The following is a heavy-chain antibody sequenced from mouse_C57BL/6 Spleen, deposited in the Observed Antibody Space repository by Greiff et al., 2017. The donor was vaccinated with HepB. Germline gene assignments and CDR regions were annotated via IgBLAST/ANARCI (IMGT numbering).Heavy chain of an antibody. Sequence: VQLKESGAELVRPGASVKLSCTASGFNIKDDYMHWVKQRPEQGLEWIGWIDPENGDTEYASKFQGKATITADTSSNTAYLQLSSLTSEDTAVYYCTTTGQLGRKGGYFDYWGQGTTLTVSS. D-gene: IGHD4-1*02. CDR1: GFNIKDDY. V-gene: IGHV14-4*01. CDR3: TTTGQLGRKGGYFDY. J-gene: IGHJ2*01. CDR2: IDPENGDT.